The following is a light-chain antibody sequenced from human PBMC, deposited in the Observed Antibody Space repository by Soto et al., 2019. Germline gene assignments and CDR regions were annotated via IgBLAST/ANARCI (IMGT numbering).Light chain of an antibody. CDR1: SGSIATNY. J-gene: IGLJ2*01. V-gene: IGLV6-57*02. CDR3: QSYDDNNDMI. CDR2: EDN. Sequence: NFMLTQPHSVSESPGKTVTISCTGSSGSIATNYVQWYQLRPGSAPTTVIYEDNHRPSGVPDRFSGSIDSSSNSASLTISGLKTEDEADYYCQSYDDNNDMIFGGGTKLTVL.